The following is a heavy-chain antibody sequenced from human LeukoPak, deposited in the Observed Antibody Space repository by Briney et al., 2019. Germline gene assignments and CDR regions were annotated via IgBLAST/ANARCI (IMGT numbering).Heavy chain of an antibody. Sequence: GGSLRLSCAASGFTFSSYGMSWVRQAPGKGLEWVSAISGSGGSTYYADSVKGRFTISRDNSKNTLYLQMNSLRAEDTAVYYRAKDGPVEQWSVPIFDYWGQGTLVTVSS. CDR3: AKDGPVEQWSVPIFDY. V-gene: IGHV3-23*01. J-gene: IGHJ4*02. CDR1: GFTFSSYG. D-gene: IGHD6-19*01. CDR2: ISGSGGST.